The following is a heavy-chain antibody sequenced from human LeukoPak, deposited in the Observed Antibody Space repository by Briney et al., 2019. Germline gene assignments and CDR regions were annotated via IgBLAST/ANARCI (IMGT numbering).Heavy chain of an antibody. D-gene: IGHD3-22*01. CDR3: ASPTKDSSGYYYLNQYYYYGMDV. CDR2: IIPILGIA. J-gene: IGHJ6*02. CDR1: GGTFSSYA. V-gene: IGHV1-69*04. Sequence: ASVKVSCKASGGTFSSYAISWVRQAPGQGLEWMGRIIPILGIANYAQKFQGRVTITADKSTSTAYMELSSLRSEDTAVYYCASPTKDSSGYYYLNQYYYYGMDVWGQGTTVTVSS.